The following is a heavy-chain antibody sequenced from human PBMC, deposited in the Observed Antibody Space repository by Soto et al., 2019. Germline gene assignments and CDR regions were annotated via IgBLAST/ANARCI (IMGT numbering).Heavy chain of an antibody. D-gene: IGHD3-10*01. CDR2: IYYSGST. CDR3: ARAHGSGVLWYYYMDV. Sequence: SETLSLTCTVSGGCISSGGCCWSWIPQHPGQGLEWIGYIYYSGSTNYNPSLKSRVTISVDTSKNQFSLKLSSVTAADTAVYYCARAHGSGVLWYYYMDVWGKGTTVTVSS. CDR1: GGCISSGGCC. V-gene: IGHV4-61*08. J-gene: IGHJ6*03.